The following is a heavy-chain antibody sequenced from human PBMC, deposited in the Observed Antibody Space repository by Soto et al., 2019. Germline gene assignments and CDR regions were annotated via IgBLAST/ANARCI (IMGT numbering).Heavy chain of an antibody. V-gene: IGHV1-18*01. CDR3: ARLNVVVVAATSFFDY. CDR2: ISAYNGNT. CDR1: GYTFTSYG. Sequence: ASVKVSCKASGYTFTSYGISWVRQAPGQGLEWMGWISAYNGNTNYAQKLQGRVTMTTDTSTSTAYMELRSLRSDDTAVYYCARLNVVVVAATSFFDYWGQGTLVTAPQ. J-gene: IGHJ4*02. D-gene: IGHD2-15*01.